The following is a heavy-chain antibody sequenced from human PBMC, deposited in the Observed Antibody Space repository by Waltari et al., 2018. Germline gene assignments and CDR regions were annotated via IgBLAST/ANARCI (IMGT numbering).Heavy chain of an antibody. J-gene: IGHJ3*01. D-gene: IGHD3-16*01. CDR1: GSRFARSW. Sequence: EVQLVQSGAEVRKPGASLKISCMGSGSRFARSWIGWVRQMPGQGLEWMGIIFPGDSDTRYSPSFQGHVTISADTSNSTAYLQLTNLKASDTAMYYCARHPLVWVASTQNAFDVWGQGTMVTVSS. CDR2: IFPGDSDT. CDR3: ARHPLVWVASTQNAFDV. V-gene: IGHV5-51*03.